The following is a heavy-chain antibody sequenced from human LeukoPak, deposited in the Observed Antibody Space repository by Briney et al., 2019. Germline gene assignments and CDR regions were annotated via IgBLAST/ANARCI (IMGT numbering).Heavy chain of an antibody. D-gene: IGHD6-13*01. Sequence: GRSLRLSCAASGFTFSSYAMSWVRQAPGKGLEWVSAISGSGGSTYYADSVKGRFTISRDNSKNKLYLQLRSLRAEDTAVYYCAKDLTAASGEVFQFDYWGQGTRVTVS. CDR1: GFTFSSYA. CDR2: ISGSGGST. V-gene: IGHV3-23*01. CDR3: AKDLTAASGEVFQFDY. J-gene: IGHJ4*02.